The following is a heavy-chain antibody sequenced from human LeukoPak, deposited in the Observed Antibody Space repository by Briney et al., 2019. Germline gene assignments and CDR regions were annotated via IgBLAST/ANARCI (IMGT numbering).Heavy chain of an antibody. CDR1: GFTFSSYS. J-gene: IGHJ4*02. CDR3: ARGAYCGGDCPLPNSLY. CDR2: ISSSSSYI. Sequence: GGSLRLSCAASGFTFSSYSMNWVRQAPGKGLEWVSSISSSSSYIYYADSVKGRFTISRDNAKNSLYLQMNSLRAEDTAVYYCARGAYCGGDCPLPNSLYWGQGTLVTVSS. V-gene: IGHV3-21*01. D-gene: IGHD2-21*01.